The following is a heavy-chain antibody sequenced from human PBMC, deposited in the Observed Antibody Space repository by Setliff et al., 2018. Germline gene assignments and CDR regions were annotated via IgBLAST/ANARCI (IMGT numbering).Heavy chain of an antibody. CDR2: IWADGGNK. V-gene: IGHV3-33*08. CDR3: EVVQAAMGGYDLYYFDY. J-gene: IGHJ4*02. Sequence: GGSLRLSCAASGFTFSTYRMHWVRQAPGKGLEWVAVIWADGGNKYHADSVKGRFTISRDNSKNTLYLQMNSLRPEDTAVYYCEVVQAAMGGYDLYYFDYWGQGTLVTVSS. D-gene: IGHD2-2*01. CDR1: GFTFSTYR.